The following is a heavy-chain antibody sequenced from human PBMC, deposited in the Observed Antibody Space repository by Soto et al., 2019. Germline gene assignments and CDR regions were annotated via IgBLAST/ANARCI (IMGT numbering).Heavy chain of an antibody. D-gene: IGHD6-19*01. CDR1: GYSISAGGYY. J-gene: IGHJ5*02. CDR2: FYSSGSI. Sequence: TLSLTCFVSGYSISAGGYYWSWIRHHPGKGLEWIGSFYSSGSIIYNPSLRSRVSISGDTSSNQFSMSLTSVTAADTARYYCARMYSSGSGWFHPWGQGTLVTVS. CDR3: ARMYSSGSGWFHP. V-gene: IGHV4-31*03.